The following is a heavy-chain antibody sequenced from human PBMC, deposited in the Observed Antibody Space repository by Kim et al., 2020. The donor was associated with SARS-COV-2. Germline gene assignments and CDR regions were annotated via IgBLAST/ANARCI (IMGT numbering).Heavy chain of an antibody. CDR1: GGSFSGYY. V-gene: IGHV4-34*01. CDR3: ARARFTMVRGVILYYYGMDV. CDR2: INNSGST. Sequence: SETLSLTCAVYGGSFSGYYWSWIRQPPGKGLEWIGEINNSGSTNYNPSLKSRVTISVDTSKNQFSLKLSSVTAADTAVYYCARARFTMVRGVILYYYGMDVWGQGTTVTVSS. D-gene: IGHD3-10*01. J-gene: IGHJ6*02.